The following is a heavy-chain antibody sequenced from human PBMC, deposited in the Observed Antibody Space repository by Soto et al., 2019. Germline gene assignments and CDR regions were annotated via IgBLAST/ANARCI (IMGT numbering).Heavy chain of an antibody. V-gene: IGHV3-23*01. Sequence: EVQLLESGGGLVQPGGSLRLSCAASGFTFSSYSMRWVRQAPGKGLEWVSGSGGSGGSTYYADSVKGRFTISRDNSKNTQYLQMNSLRAEDTAIYYYAKHYGSRSSYYYYYYIDVLGKGTTVTGSS. CDR3: AKHYGSRSSYYYYYYIDV. D-gene: IGHD3-10*01. CDR1: GFTFSSYS. CDR2: SGGSGGST. J-gene: IGHJ6*03.